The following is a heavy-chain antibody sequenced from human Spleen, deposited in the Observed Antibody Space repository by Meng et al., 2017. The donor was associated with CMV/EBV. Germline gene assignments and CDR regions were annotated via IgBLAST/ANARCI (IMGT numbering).Heavy chain of an antibody. Sequence: GESLKISCVASGFIFSSFDMHWVRQAPGRGLEWVAFIRYDGSDEYYIDSLRGRFTISRDNSKNTLYMELNSLRPEDTAMYYCAKARVVGWVSSGWYFDWFDAWGQGTPVTVS. D-gene: IGHD6-19*01. CDR2: IRYDGSDE. J-gene: IGHJ5*02. V-gene: IGHV3-30*02. CDR1: GFIFSSFD. CDR3: AKARVVGWVSSGWYFDWFDA.